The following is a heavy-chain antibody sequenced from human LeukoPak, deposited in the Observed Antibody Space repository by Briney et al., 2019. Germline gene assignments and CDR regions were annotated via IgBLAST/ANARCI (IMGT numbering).Heavy chain of an antibody. J-gene: IGHJ4*02. CDR1: GFTFSNYA. CDR2: ITNSGDNT. CDR3: AKAPMEDSWYIHFDY. V-gene: IGHV3-23*01. Sequence: SGGSLRLSCAASGFTFSNYAMSWVRQAPGKGLEWVSAITNSGDNTYYADSVKDRFTISRDNSKNTLYLQINSLRAEDTAIYYCAKAPMEDSWYIHFDYWGQGTLVTVSS. D-gene: IGHD6-13*01.